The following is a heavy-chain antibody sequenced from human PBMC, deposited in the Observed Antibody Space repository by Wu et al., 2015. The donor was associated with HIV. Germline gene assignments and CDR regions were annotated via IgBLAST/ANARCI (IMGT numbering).Heavy chain of an antibody. CDR2: INPNRGGT. J-gene: IGHJ4*02. CDR3: ARLQSLHGFYSNADY. D-gene: IGHD3-3*01. V-gene: IGHV1-2*02. Sequence: QVHLVQFGGEVKKPGSSVKVTCKASGDGFTSYAVSWVRQAPGQGLEWMGWINPNRGGTKYAQKFQGRVTLTRDTAVTTAYLEVNSLRSDDTAVYYCARLQSLHGFYSNADYWGQGTLVTVSS. CDR1: GDGFTSYA.